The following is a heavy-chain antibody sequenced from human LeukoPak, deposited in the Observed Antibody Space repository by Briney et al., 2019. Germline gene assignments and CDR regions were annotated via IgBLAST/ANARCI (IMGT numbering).Heavy chain of an antibody. Sequence: GGSLRLSCLASGFIFSDYAMSWVRRAPGKGLEWVSAITGSGQTKYYTDSVKGRFTMSRDNSKNTLYLRMNSLRDEDTAEYFCAKESLVVIESYFDNWGQGTLVLVSS. V-gene: IGHV3-23*01. CDR1: GFIFSDYA. D-gene: IGHD3-22*01. CDR2: ITGSGQTK. J-gene: IGHJ4*02. CDR3: AKESLVVIESYFDN.